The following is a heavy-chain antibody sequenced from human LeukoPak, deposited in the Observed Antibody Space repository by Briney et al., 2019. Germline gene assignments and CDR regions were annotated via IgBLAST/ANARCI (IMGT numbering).Heavy chain of an antibody. J-gene: IGHJ6*03. Sequence: GASVKVSCKASGYTFTSYDINWVRQATGQGLEWMGWMNPNSGNTGYAQKFQGRVTITRNTSISTAYMELSSLRSEDTAVYYCARGYRWGLLGYSYYYMDVWGQGTLVTVSS. D-gene: IGHD1-26*01. CDR2: MNPNSGNT. V-gene: IGHV1-8*03. CDR1: GYTFTSYD. CDR3: ARGYRWGLLGYSYYYMDV.